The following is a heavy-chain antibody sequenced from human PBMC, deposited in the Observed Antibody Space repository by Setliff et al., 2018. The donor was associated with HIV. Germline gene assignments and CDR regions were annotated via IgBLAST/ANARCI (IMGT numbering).Heavy chain of an antibody. CDR2: INYSGTT. CDR3: ARHSGSGYYLIDP. D-gene: IGHD3-22*01. V-gene: IGHV4-38-2*01. J-gene: IGHJ5*02. Sequence: PSETLSLTCAVSGYAITSGFYWVWIRQPPGKGLEWIGIINYSGTTYYNPSLKSRVTISVATSKNQFSLRLSSVTAADTAVYYCARHSGSGYYLIDPWGQGTLVTVSS. CDR1: GYAITSGFY.